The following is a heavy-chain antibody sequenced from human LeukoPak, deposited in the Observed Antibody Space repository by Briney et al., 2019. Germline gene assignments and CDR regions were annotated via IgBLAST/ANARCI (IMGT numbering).Heavy chain of an antibody. CDR1: GGSISSSNW. V-gene: IGHV4-4*02. CDR3: ARDPYYYDSSGYGS. CDR2: IYHSGST. J-gene: IGHJ5*02. Sequence: SETLSLTCAVSGGSISSSNWWSWVRQPPGKGLEWIGEIYHSGSTNYNPSLKSRVTISVDKSKNQFSLKLSSVTAADTAVYYCARDPYYYDSSGYGSWGQGTLVTVSS. D-gene: IGHD3-22*01.